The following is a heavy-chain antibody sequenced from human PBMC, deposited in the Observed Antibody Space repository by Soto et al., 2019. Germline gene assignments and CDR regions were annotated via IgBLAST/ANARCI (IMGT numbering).Heavy chain of an antibody. CDR1: GYTFTSYY. D-gene: IGHD2-2*02. CDR2: INPSGGST. J-gene: IGHJ5*02. Sequence: ASVKVSCKASGYTFTSYYMHWVRQAPGQGLEWMGIINPSGGSTSYAQKFQGRVTMTRDTSTSTVYMELSSLRSEDTAVYYCATYQRQGYCISNSCYTSVWFDPCGQGTLVTVSP. V-gene: IGHV1-46*03. CDR3: ATYQRQGYCISNSCYTSVWFDP.